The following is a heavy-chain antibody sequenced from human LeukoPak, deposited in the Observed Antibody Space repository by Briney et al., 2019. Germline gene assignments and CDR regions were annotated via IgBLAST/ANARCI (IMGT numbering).Heavy chain of an antibody. J-gene: IGHJ6*02. CDR1: GYTFTSYD. CDR3: ASHTQDYYGMDV. D-gene: IGHD2-2*02. V-gene: IGHV1-8*01. CDR2: MNPNSGNT. Sequence: ASVKVSCKASGYTFTSYDINWVRQATGQGLEWMGWMNPNSGNTGYAQKFQGRVTMTRNTSISTAYMELSSLRSEDTAVYYCASHTQDYYGMDVWGQGTTVTVSS.